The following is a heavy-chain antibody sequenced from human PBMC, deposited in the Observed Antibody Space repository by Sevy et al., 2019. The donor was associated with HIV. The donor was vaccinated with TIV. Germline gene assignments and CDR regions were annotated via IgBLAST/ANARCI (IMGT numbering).Heavy chain of an antibody. Sequence: KQSQTLSLTCTVPGGSISSSDYYWSWIRQPPGKGLEWIGYISYSGNTYYSPSLKSRVTISGDTSQNQFSLKLSSVTAADTAVYYCARRLYGDYSDAFDIWGQGTVVTVSS. CDR1: GGSISSSDYY. D-gene: IGHD4-17*01. V-gene: IGHV4-30-4*01. CDR3: ARRLYGDYSDAFDI. CDR2: ISYSGNT. J-gene: IGHJ3*02.